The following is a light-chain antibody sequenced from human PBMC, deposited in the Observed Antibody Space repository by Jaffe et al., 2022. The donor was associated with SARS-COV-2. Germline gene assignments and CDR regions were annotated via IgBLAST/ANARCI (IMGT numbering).Light chain of an antibody. V-gene: IGLV2-14*01. CDR2: DVT. Sequence: QSALTQPASMSGSPGQSITISCTGTSSDVGGYNYVSWYQQHPGKAPRLMIYDVTNRPSGVSNRFSGSKSGNTASLTISGLQAEDEADYYCCSYTAINTYVFGAGTRVTVL. CDR3: CSYTAINTYV. CDR1: SSDVGGYNY. J-gene: IGLJ1*01.